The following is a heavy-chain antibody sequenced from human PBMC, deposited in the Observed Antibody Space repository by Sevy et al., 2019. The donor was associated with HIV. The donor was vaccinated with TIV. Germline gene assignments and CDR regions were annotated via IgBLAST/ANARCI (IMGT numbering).Heavy chain of an antibody. Sequence: GGSLRLSCAASGFTFSSFAMSWVRQVPGKGLEWVSSINGRGGSTYYADSVKGRVTLSRVNSKNTLFLQMDSLRAEDMAIYYCARPTPRIAASSAAFFDYWGQGTLVTVSS. V-gene: IGHV3-23*01. D-gene: IGHD6-13*01. CDR1: GFTFSSFA. CDR3: ARPTPRIAASSAAFFDY. J-gene: IGHJ4*02. CDR2: INGRGGST.